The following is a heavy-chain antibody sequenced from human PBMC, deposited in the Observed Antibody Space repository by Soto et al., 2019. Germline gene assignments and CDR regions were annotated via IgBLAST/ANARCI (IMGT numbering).Heavy chain of an antibody. CDR2: ISYDGSNK. J-gene: IGHJ4*02. V-gene: IGHV3-30*18. D-gene: IGHD3-3*02. Sequence: GGSLRLSCAASGFTFSSYGMHWVRQAPGKGLEWVAVISYDGSNKYYADSVKGRFTISRDNSKNTLYLQMNSLRAEDTAVYCCANRHFDWTQGPLVTASS. CDR1: GFTFSSYG. CDR3: ANRHFD.